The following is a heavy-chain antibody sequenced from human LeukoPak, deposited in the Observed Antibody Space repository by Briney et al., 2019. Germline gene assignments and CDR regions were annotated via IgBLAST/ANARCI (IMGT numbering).Heavy chain of an antibody. CDR3: ARVSSGSYSFGLRY. Sequence: ASVKVSCKASGYTFTGYYMHWVRQAPGQGLEWMGWINPNSGGTNYAQKFQGRVTMTRDTSISTAYMELSRLRSDDTAVYYCARVSSGSYSFGLRYWGQGTLVTVSS. CDR2: INPNSGGT. V-gene: IGHV1-2*02. D-gene: IGHD1-26*01. CDR1: GYTFTGYY. J-gene: IGHJ4*02.